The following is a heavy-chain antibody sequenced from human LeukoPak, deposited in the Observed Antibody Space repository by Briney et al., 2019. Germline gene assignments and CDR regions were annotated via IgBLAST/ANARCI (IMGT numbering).Heavy chain of an antibody. V-gene: IGHV3-23*01. J-gene: IGHJ4*02. CDR1: GFTFSSDA. Sequence: GGSLRLSCAASGFTFSSDAMSWVRQAPGKGLEWVSTISGGGGTTYHSDSVKGRFTISRDNSKNTLFLQMNSLRAEDTAIYYCAKASTFGELNRPLDYWGQGTLVTVSS. CDR3: AKASTFGELNRPLDY. D-gene: IGHD3-10*01. CDR2: ISGGGGTT.